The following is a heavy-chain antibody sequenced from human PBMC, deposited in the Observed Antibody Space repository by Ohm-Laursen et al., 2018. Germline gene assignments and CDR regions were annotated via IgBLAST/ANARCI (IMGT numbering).Heavy chain of an antibody. Sequence: SLRLSCTASGFTFSTYAMHWVRQAPGKGLEWVAVMSFDGSNKYYGESVKGRFTISRDNSKNTLFLQMNSLRAEDTAVYYCASLVEMSTPDDYWGQGTLVTVSS. CDR1: GFTFSTYA. CDR3: ASLVEMSTPDDY. V-gene: IGHV3-30*03. J-gene: IGHJ4*02. D-gene: IGHD5-24*01. CDR2: MSFDGSNK.